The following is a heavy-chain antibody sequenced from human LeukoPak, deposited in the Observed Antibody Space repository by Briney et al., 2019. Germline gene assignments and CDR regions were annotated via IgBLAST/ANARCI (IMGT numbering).Heavy chain of an antibody. V-gene: IGHV3-11*04. CDR1: GFTFSDYY. CDR2: IIYSGYTT. D-gene: IGHD3-10*01. CDR3: ARDRYSGSGSYAFDI. Sequence: PGGCLRLSCAATGFTFSDYYMSWIRQAPGKGLEWVSYIIYSGYTTYYADSVMGRFTISRDNAKNSLYLQMNSLRVDDMAVYYCARDRYSGSGSYAFDIWGQGTMVTVSS. J-gene: IGHJ3*02.